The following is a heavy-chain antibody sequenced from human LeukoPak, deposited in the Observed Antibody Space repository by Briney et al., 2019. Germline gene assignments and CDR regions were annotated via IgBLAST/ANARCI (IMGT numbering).Heavy chain of an antibody. CDR1: GASISDSSYF. V-gene: IGHV4-39*01. Sequence: PSETLSLTCTVSGASISDSSYFWGWIRQPPGKGLECIGSIHYGGSTFYNPSLKSRVSVSVDTSKNQFSLQLTSVTAADTAVYYCARQSKHYDILTGYRPDAFDVWGQGTLVTVSS. J-gene: IGHJ3*01. CDR2: IHYGGST. CDR3: ARQSKHYDILTGYRPDAFDV. D-gene: IGHD3-9*01.